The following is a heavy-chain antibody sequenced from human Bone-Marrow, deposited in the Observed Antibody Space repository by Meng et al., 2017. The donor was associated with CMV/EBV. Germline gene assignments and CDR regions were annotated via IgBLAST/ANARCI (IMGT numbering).Heavy chain of an antibody. CDR1: GFTFSSYE. V-gene: IGHV3-48*03. Sequence: GGSLRLSCAASGFTFSSYEMNWVRQAPGKGLEWVSYISGSGNTIYYPDSVKGRFTISRDNAKNSLYLQMNSLRAEDTAVYFCARSWDIVVVPAAVYYYYGMDVWGQGTTVTVPS. J-gene: IGHJ6*02. D-gene: IGHD2-2*01. CDR2: ISGSGNTI. CDR3: ARSWDIVVVPAAVYYYYGMDV.